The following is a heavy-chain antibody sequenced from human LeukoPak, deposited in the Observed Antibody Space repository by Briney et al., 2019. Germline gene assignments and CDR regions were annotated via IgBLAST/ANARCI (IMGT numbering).Heavy chain of an antibody. CDR1: GFTFSSYA. Sequence: GGSPRLSCAASGFTFSSYAMSWVRQAPGKGLEWVSAISGSGGSTYYADSVKGRFTISRDNSKNTLYLQMNSLRAEDTAVYYCAKDMSYSSSSGFDYWGQGTLVTVSS. V-gene: IGHV3-23*01. J-gene: IGHJ4*02. CDR2: ISGSGGST. CDR3: AKDMSYSSSSGFDY. D-gene: IGHD6-6*01.